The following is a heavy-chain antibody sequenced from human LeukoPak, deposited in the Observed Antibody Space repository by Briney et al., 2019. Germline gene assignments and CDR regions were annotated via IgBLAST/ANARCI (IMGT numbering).Heavy chain of an antibody. CDR2: IRGNGGAT. D-gene: IGHD3-9*01. CDR1: GFTFSTYA. CDR3: AKDHYDILTGPYDN. V-gene: IGHV3-23*01. Sequence: PGGSLGLSCAASGFTFSTYAMTCVRQAPGKGLEWVSAIRGNGGATYYADSVKGRFTISRDNSKNTLYMQMNNLRAEDTAVYYCAKDHYDILTGPYDNWGQGTLVTVSS. J-gene: IGHJ4*02.